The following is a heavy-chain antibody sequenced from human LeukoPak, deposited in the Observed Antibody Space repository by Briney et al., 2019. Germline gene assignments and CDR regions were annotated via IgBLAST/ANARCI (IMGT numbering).Heavy chain of an antibody. Sequence: GGSLRLSCAASGFTFNNFAMHWVRQAPGKGLEWVAVMSSDGRKENYADSVKGRFTISRDNSKSTLFLQMSSLRPEDTAVYYCSRDGDVTGETSDYWGRGTLVTVSP. D-gene: IGHD2-21*02. J-gene: IGHJ4*02. CDR3: SRDGDVTGETSDY. V-gene: IGHV3-30*15. CDR1: GFTFNNFA. CDR2: MSSDGRKE.